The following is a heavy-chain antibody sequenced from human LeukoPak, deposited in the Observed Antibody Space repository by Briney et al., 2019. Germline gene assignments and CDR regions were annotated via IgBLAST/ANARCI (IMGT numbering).Heavy chain of an antibody. D-gene: IGHD6-13*01. CDR2: IYNSESI. CDR1: GGSINGYY. J-gene: IGHJ5*02. V-gene: IGHV4-4*07. Sequence: TPSETLSLTCTVSGGSINGYYWSWIRQPAGKGLEWIGRIYNSESINYNPSLKSRITMPIDTSKSQFSLKLNSVTAADTAVYYCARDRSSSYTRDWFDPWGQGALVTVSS. CDR3: ARDRSSSYTRDWFDP.